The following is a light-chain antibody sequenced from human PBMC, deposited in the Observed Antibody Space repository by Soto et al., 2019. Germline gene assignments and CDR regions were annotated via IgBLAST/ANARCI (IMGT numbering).Light chain of an antibody. CDR3: QQLSLYPLT. V-gene: IGKV1-9*01. J-gene: IGKJ4*01. CDR2: VTS. Sequence: DIQMTQSPFSLSASVGDRVTLTCRASQGIGSYLAWYQQKPGQAPKLLIYVTSTLQTGVPSRFSGSGSGADFTLTISSLQPEDSATYYCQQLSLYPLTFGGGTKVDIK. CDR1: QGIGSY.